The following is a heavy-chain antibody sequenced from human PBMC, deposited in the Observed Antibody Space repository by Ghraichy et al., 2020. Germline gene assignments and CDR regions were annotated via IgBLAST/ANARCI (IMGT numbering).Heavy chain of an antibody. CDR2: INPNSGGT. CDR3: ARDRYCSSTSCYYYYGMDV. D-gene: IGHD2-2*01. J-gene: IGHJ6*02. V-gene: IGHV1-2*04. CDR1: GYTFTGYY. Sequence: ASVKVSCKASGYTFTGYYMHWVRQAPGQGLEWMGWINPNSGGTNYAQKFQGWVTMTRDTSISTAYMELSRLISDDTAGYYCARDRYCSSTSCYYYYGMDVWGQGTTVTVSS.